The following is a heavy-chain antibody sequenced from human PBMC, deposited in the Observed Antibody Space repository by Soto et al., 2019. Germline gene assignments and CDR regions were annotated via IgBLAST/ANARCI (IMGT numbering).Heavy chain of an antibody. CDR3: ARGRVGKWLLLRKARDWFDP. V-gene: IGHV1-8*01. J-gene: IGHJ5*02. CDR1: GYTFTSYD. D-gene: IGHD3-22*01. CDR2: MNPNSGNT. Sequence: EASVKVSCKASGYTFTSYDINWVRQATGQGLEWMGWMNPNSGNTGYAQKFQGRVTMTRNTSISTAYMELSSLRSEDTAVYYCARGRVGKWLLLRKARDWFDPWGQGTLVTVSS.